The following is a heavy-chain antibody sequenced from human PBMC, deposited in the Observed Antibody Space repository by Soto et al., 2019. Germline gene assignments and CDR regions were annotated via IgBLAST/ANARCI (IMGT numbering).Heavy chain of an antibody. CDR2: IYHSRST. D-gene: IGHD3-10*01. Sequence: QVQLQESGPGLVKPSGTLSLTCAVSGGSISSSNWWSWVRQPPGKGLEWIGEIYHSRSTNYNPSLKSRVTISVPKSNTQFSLKLNSVTAADTAVYYCATSYYYGSGITFYYWGQATLVTVSS. CDR3: ATSYYYGSGITFYY. V-gene: IGHV4-4*02. CDR1: GGSISSSNW. J-gene: IGHJ4*02.